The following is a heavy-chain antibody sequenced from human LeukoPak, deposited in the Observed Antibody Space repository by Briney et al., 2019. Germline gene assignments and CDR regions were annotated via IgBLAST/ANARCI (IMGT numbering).Heavy chain of an antibody. CDR3: ARDPGSRLYYFDS. CDR1: GFTSSSYW. J-gene: IGHJ4*02. D-gene: IGHD2-15*01. Sequence: GGSLRLSSAASGFTSSSYWMSWVRQAPGKGREWVANIKQDGSEKHYVDSVKGRFTISKDNAKNSLYLQMNSLRAEDTAVYYCARDPGSRLYYFDSWGQGTLVTVSS. V-gene: IGHV3-7*01. CDR2: IKQDGSEK.